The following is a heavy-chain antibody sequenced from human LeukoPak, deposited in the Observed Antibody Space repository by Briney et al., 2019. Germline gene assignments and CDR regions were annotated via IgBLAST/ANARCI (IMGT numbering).Heavy chain of an antibody. V-gene: IGHV3-23*01. Sequence: GESLRLSCAASGFTFTNYAMNWVRQAPGKGLEWVSAISASGGTTYYADSVKGRFTISRDSSQNMVYLQMNSLRAEDTAVYFCAKGDIGLRAAKYYFDYWGQGTLVTVSS. D-gene: IGHD5-12*01. J-gene: IGHJ4*02. CDR3: AKGDIGLRAAKYYFDY. CDR2: ISASGGTT. CDR1: GFTFTNYA.